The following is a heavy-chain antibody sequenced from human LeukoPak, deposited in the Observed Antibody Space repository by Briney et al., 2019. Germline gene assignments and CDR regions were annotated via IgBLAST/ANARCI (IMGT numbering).Heavy chain of an antibody. CDR2: ISTRSYI. Sequence: GGSLRLSCEASGFTFSTYNMNWVRQAPGKGLEWVSSISTRSYIYYADSVKGRFTISRDNAENSLYLQMNSLRAEDTAVYYCARGGVDYWGQGTLVTVSS. V-gene: IGHV3-21*01. CDR3: ARGGVDY. J-gene: IGHJ4*02. CDR1: GFTFSTYN.